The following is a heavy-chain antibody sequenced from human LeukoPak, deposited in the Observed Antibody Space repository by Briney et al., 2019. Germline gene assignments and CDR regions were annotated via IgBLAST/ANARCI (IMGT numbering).Heavy chain of an antibody. Sequence: GGSLRLSCAASGFTFSSYEMNWVRQAPGKGLEWVSYISSSGTTIYYADSVKGRFTISRDNAKNSLYLQMNSLRAEDTTVYYCAIGLFEEQQPYWGQGTLVTVSS. CDR2: ISSSGTTI. V-gene: IGHV3-48*03. CDR1: GFTFSSYE. CDR3: AIGLFEEQQPY. J-gene: IGHJ4*02. D-gene: IGHD6-13*01.